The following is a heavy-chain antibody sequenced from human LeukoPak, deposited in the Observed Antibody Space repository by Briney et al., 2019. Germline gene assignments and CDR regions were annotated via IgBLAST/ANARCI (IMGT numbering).Heavy chain of an antibody. Sequence: SETLSLTCTVSGYSISSGYYWGWIRQPPGKGLEWIGSIYHSGSTYYNPSLKSRVTISVDTSKNQFSLKLSSVTAADTAVYYCARDQGCSGGSCYGSDYWGQGTLVTVSS. J-gene: IGHJ4*02. CDR3: ARDQGCSGGSCYGSDY. D-gene: IGHD2-15*01. V-gene: IGHV4-38-2*02. CDR2: IYHSGST. CDR1: GYSISSGYY.